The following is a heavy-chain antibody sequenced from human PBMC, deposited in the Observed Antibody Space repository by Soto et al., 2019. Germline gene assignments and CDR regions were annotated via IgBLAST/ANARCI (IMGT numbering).Heavy chain of an antibody. D-gene: IGHD6-19*01. J-gene: IGHJ4*02. CDR2: MHHSGSI. Sequence: SETLSLTCSVSGDSISNNKWWSWVRQPPGKGLEWIGEMHHSGSIHYNASLKSRATLSVDKSRNQFSLQLTSVTAADTALYYCASSFGWYAIDHWGQGTLVTVSS. CDR3: ASSFGWYAIDH. V-gene: IGHV4-4*02. CDR1: GDSISNNKW.